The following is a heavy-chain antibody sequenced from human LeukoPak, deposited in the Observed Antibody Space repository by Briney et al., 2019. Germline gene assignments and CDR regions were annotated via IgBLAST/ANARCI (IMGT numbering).Heavy chain of an antibody. CDR2: IYYSGST. V-gene: IGHV4-59*01. Sequence: SETLSLTCTVSGGSISSYYWSWIRQPPGKGLEWIGYIYYSGSTNYNPSLKSRVTISVDTSKNQFSPKLSSVTAADTAVYYCARSAPYCGGDCFDYWGQGTLVTVSS. D-gene: IGHD2-21*01. CDR1: GGSISSYY. CDR3: ARSAPYCGGDCFDY. J-gene: IGHJ4*02.